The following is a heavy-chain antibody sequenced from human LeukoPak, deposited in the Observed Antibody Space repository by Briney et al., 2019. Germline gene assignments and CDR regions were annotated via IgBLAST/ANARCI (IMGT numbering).Heavy chain of an antibody. CDR3: ACAPPRNGYYFSARNYTFHC. CDR1: GFTLSSHA. J-gene: IGHJ4*02. CDR2: MSGLGVST. D-gene: IGHD3-22*01. V-gene: IGHV3-23*01. Sequence: GGSLTLSCAASGFTLSSHAMIWLRQAPGKGLAWVAAMSGLGVSTDYADSVKCRITISRDNCKNTQYLQINTLRADATALYCCACAPPRNGYYFSARNYTFHCLGQATLVTVSS.